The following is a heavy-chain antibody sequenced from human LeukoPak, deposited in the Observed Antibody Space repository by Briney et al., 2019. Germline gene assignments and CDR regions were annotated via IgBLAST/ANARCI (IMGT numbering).Heavy chain of an antibody. V-gene: IGHV1-46*01. CDR1: GYTFTGYY. J-gene: IGHJ4*02. CDR3: ARGQLIKAFDY. CDR2: INPSGGST. D-gene: IGHD1-1*01. Sequence: ASVKVSCKASGYTFTGYYMHWVRQAPGQGLEWMGIINPSGGSTSYAQKFQGRVTMTRDMSTSTVYMELSSLRSEDTAVYYCARGQLIKAFDYWGQGTLVTVSS.